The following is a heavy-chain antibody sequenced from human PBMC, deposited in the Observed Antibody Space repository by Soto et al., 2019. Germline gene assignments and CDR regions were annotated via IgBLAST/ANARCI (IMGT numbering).Heavy chain of an antibody. CDR3: ARNGWYYGMDV. CDR1: GGSFSGYY. J-gene: IGHJ6*02. V-gene: IGHV4-34*01. Sequence: SETLSLTCAVYGGSFSGYYWSWIRQPPGKGLEWIGEINHSGSTNYNPSLKSRVTISVDTSKDQFSLKLSSVTAADTAVYYCARNGWYYGMDVWGQGTTVTVSS. D-gene: IGHD4-17*01. CDR2: INHSGST.